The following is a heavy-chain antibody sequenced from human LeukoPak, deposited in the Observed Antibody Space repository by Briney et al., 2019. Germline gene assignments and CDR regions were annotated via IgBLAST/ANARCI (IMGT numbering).Heavy chain of an antibody. J-gene: IGHJ6*03. CDR3: ARVNQFSIAAAGNDYYYMDV. D-gene: IGHD6-13*01. CDR2: ISAYNGNT. Sequence: ASVKVSCKASGYTFTSYGISWVRQAPGQGLEWMGWISAYNGNTNYAQKLQGRVTMTTDTSTSTAYMELRSLRSDDTAVYYCARVNQFSIAAAGNDYYYMDVWGKGTTVTVSS. V-gene: IGHV1-18*01. CDR1: GYTFTSYG.